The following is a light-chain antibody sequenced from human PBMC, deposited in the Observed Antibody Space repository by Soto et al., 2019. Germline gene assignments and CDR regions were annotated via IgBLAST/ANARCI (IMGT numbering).Light chain of an antibody. CDR1: QSVSSTY. J-gene: IGKJ1*01. Sequence: EIVLTQSPGTLSLSPGERATLSCRASQSVSSTYFAWYQQKPGQAPRLLIYGASSRATGIPDRFSGSGSGTGFTLTISRLEPEDVAVYYCQQYAISPRTFGQGTNVDIK. CDR2: GAS. CDR3: QQYAISPRT. V-gene: IGKV3-20*01.